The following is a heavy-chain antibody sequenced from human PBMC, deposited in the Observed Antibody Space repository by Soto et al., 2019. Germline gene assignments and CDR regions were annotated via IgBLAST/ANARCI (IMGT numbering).Heavy chain of an antibody. D-gene: IGHD3-10*01. V-gene: IGHV3-23*01. CDR1: GFTFSSYA. CDR2: ISGSGGST. CDR3: AKVGNFELLWFGEFIPGDV. Sequence: GGSLRLSCAASGFTFSSYAMSWVRQAPGKGLEWVSAISGSGGSTYYADSVKGRFTISRDNSKNTLYLQMNSLRAEDAAVYSCAKVGNFELLWFGEFIPGDVWGQGTTVTVSS. J-gene: IGHJ6*02.